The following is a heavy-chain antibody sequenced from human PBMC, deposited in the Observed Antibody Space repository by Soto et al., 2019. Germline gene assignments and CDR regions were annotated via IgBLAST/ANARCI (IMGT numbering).Heavy chain of an antibody. V-gene: IGHV3-30*18. CDR2: ILYDGSDK. J-gene: IGHJ6*03. CDR1: GFFFNSYG. CDR3: AKDKVGNDFLGPMGV. D-gene: IGHD3-3*01. Sequence: QVQLVESGGGVVQPGTSLRLSCAASGFFFNSYGMHWVRQAPGKGLEWVAIILYDGSDKYYADSVKGRFTISRDNSKNTLYLQMNRLGVGGTGGKYFAKDKVGNDFLGPMGVWGKGTTVTVSS.